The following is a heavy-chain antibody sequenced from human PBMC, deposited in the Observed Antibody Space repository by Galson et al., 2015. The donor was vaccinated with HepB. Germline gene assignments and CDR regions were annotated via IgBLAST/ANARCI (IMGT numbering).Heavy chain of an antibody. CDR3: ARDRDHYDSSVDAFDI. J-gene: IGHJ3*02. Sequence: SVKVSCKASGYSFTTYGISWVRQAPGQGLEWMGWISSYNGKTNYAQKLQGRVTVTTDTSTSTAYMELRSLKSDDTAVYYCARDRDHYDSSVDAFDIWGQGTVVTVSS. V-gene: IGHV1-18*04. CDR2: ISSYNGKT. D-gene: IGHD3-22*01. CDR1: GYSFTTYG.